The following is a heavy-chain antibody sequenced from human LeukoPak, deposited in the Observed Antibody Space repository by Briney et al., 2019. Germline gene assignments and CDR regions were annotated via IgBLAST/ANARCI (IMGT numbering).Heavy chain of an antibody. Sequence: GASVKVSCKASGYTFTTYAMNWVRQVPGQGLEWMGWINTNTGNPTYAQDFTGRFVFSLDTSVSTAYLQISSLKAEDTAVYYCARSIAARSFDYWGQGTLVTVSS. CDR1: GYTFTTYA. CDR2: INTNTGNP. CDR3: ARSIAARSFDY. J-gene: IGHJ4*02. D-gene: IGHD6-6*01. V-gene: IGHV7-4-1*02.